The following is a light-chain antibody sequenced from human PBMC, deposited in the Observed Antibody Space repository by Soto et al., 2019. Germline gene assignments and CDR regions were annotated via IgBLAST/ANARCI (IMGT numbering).Light chain of an antibody. CDR2: AAS. CDR1: QSINDY. Sequence: DIQMTQSPSSLSASVGDRVTITCRASQSINDYVNWYQEKPGKGPKVLIYAASSLQSGVPSRFSGSGSGTDFTLTIGSLHPEDFATYYCQQSHTVPWTFGQGTKVELK. J-gene: IGKJ1*01. V-gene: IGKV1-39*01. CDR3: QQSHTVPWT.